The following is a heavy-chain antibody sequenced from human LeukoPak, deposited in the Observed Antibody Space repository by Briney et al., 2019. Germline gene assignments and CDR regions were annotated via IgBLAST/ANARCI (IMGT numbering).Heavy chain of an antibody. J-gene: IGHJ4*02. CDR2: ISGSGSYT. V-gene: IGHV3-23*01. CDR1: GFTFSSYR. CDR3: AKRRYDSSGHFDS. D-gene: IGHD3-22*01. Sequence: PGGSLRLSCAASGFTFSSYRMNWVRQAPGKGLEWVSAISGSGSYTDYADSVKGRFTISKDNSKNTLYMRMSSLRAEDTAVYYCAKRRYDSSGHFDSWGQGTLVTVSS.